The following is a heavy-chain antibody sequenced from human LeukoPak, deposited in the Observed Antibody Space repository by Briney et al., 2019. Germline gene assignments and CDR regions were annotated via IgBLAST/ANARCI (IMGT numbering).Heavy chain of an antibody. V-gene: IGHV3-23*01. CDR3: AKELKVAGVTKGFDY. CDR1: GITFSSYA. CDR2: ISDSGGST. D-gene: IGHD1-26*01. Sequence: GGSLRLSCAASGITFSSYAMSWARQAAGKGLEWVSAISDSGGSTYYADSVKGRFTISRDNSKNTLYLQMNSLRAEDTAVYYCAKELKVAGVTKGFDYWGQGTLVTVSS. J-gene: IGHJ4*02.